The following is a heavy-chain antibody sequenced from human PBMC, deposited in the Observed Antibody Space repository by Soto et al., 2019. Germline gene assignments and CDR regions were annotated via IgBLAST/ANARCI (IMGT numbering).Heavy chain of an antibody. J-gene: IGHJ6*02. CDR1: GFTFSSYS. CDR3: ASLYYYDSSGYFGGHYYYGMDV. D-gene: IGHD3-22*01. CDR2: ISSSSGYI. Sequence: EVQLVESGGGLVKPGGSLRLSCAASGFTFSSYSMNWVRQAPGKGLEWVSSISSSSGYIYYADSVRGGFTISRDNAQNSLFLHMNSLRAEDTAVYYCASLYYYDSSGYFGGHYYYGMDVWGQGTTVTVSS. V-gene: IGHV3-21*01.